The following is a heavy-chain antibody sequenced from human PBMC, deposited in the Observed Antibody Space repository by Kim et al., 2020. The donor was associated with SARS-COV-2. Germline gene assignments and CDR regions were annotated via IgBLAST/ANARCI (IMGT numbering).Heavy chain of an antibody. Sequence: YADSGKGRFTISRDNSKNTVFLLMDGLRPEDTAVYYCACGSSYGSHPFDMWGQGTMVTVSS. CDR3: ACGSSYGSHPFDM. J-gene: IGHJ3*02. D-gene: IGHD5-18*01. V-gene: IGHV3-30*02.